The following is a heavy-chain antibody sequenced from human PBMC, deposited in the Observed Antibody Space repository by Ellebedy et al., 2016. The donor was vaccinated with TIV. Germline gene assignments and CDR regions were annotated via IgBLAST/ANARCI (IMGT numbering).Heavy chain of an antibody. D-gene: IGHD1-26*01. Sequence: SGPTLVKPTQTLTLTCTFSGFSLSTSGMCVSWIRQPPGKALEWLARIDWDEHKHYSTSLKTRLTISKDTSKNQVVLTMTNMDSVDTATYYCARISHPPGGAPFDYWGQGTLVTVSS. CDR2: IDWDEHK. CDR1: GFSLSTSGMC. CDR3: ARISHPPGGAPFDY. J-gene: IGHJ4*02. V-gene: IGHV2-70*11.